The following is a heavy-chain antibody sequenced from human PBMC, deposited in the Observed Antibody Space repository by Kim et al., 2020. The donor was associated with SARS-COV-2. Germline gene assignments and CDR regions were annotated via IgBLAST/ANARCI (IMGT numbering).Heavy chain of an antibody. Sequence: GGSLRLSCAASGFTFSSYAMSGVRQAPGKGLEWVSGISGSGDRTFYADSVKGRFTISRDNSKNTLYLQMNSLRAEDTAVYYCAKVGFGLAGDIYYFDYWGQGTLVTVSS. J-gene: IGHJ4*02. CDR2: ISGSGDRT. D-gene: IGHD3-10*01. V-gene: IGHV3-23*01. CDR1: GFTFSSYA. CDR3: AKVGFGLAGDIYYFDY.